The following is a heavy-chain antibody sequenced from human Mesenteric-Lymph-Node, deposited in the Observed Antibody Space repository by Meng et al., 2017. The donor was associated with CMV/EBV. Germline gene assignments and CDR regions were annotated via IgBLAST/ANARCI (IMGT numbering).Heavy chain of an antibody. CDR3: ARELGYRYGVGYYYGMDV. D-gene: IGHD5-18*01. J-gene: IGHJ6*02. CDR2: ISSSGGAM. CDR1: GFTFSDYY. V-gene: IGHV3-11*01. Sequence: GESLKISCAASGFTFSDYYMSWSRPAPREALEWGSYISSSGGAMYYADSVKGRFTICRDNAKNSLYLQMNSLRPEDTAVYYCARELGYRYGVGYYYGMDVWGHGTTVTVSS.